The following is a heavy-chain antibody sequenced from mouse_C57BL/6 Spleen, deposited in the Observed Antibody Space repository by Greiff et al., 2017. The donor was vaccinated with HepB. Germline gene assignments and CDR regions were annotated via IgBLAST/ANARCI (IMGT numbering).Heavy chain of an antibody. J-gene: IGHJ2*01. CDR3: AKYYFDY. CDR1: GYSFTSYY. V-gene: IGHV1-66*01. Sequence: QVQLKESGPELVKPGASVKISCKASGYSFTSYYIHWVKQRPGQGLEWIGWIYPGSGNTKYNEKFKGKATLTADTSSSTAYMQLSSLTSEDSAVYYCAKYYFDYWGQGTTLTVSS. CDR2: IYPGSGNT.